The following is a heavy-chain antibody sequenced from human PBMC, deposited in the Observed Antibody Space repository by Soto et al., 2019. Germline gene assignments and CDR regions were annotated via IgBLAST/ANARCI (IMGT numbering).Heavy chain of an antibody. CDR1: GGSISSGGYY. V-gene: IGHV4-31*03. D-gene: IGHD3-9*01. CDR3: ARALVLRYFDWLGYFDY. CDR2: IYYSGST. Sequence: PSETLSLTCTVSGGSISSGGYYWSWIHQHPGKGLEWIGYIYYSGSTYYNPSLKSRVTISVDTSKNQFSLKLSSVTAADTAVYFCARALVLRYFDWLGYFDYWGQGTLVTVSS. J-gene: IGHJ4*02.